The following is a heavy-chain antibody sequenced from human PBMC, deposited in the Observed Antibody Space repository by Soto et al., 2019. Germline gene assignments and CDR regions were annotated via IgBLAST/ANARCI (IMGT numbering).Heavy chain of an antibody. CDR2: ISAYNGNT. Sequence: QVQLVQSGAEVKKPGASVKVSCKASGYTFTSYGISWVRQAPGQGLEWMGWISAYNGNTNYAQKLQGRVTMTTDTSASTAYMEVRSLRSDDTAVYYCERDRGEGRYYDSSGYGGDYWGQGTLVTVSS. CDR3: ERDRGEGRYYDSSGYGGDY. D-gene: IGHD3-22*01. CDR1: GYTFTSYG. V-gene: IGHV1-18*04. J-gene: IGHJ4*02.